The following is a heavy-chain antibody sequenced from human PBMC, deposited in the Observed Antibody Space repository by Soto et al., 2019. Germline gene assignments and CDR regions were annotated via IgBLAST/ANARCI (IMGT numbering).Heavy chain of an antibody. CDR2: IIPILGIA. D-gene: IGHD3-3*01. CDR3: GRDRNYDFGSGNDAFDI. Sequence: SVKVSCKASGGTFSSYTISWVRQAPGQGLEWMGRIIPILGIANYAQKFQGRVTITADKSTSTAYMELSSLRSDDTAVYYCGRDRNYDFGSGNDAFDIGGQGTMVTVSS. J-gene: IGHJ3*02. V-gene: IGHV1-69*04. CDR1: GGTFSSYT.